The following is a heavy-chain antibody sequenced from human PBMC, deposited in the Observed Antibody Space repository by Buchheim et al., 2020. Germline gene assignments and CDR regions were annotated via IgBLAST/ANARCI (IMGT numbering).Heavy chain of an antibody. J-gene: IGHJ6*02. CDR3: AKDVGYWVRAYGMDV. CDR1: GFTFSSYG. CDR2: ISYDGSNK. V-gene: IGHV3-30*18. Sequence: VQLLESGGGLVQPGGSLRLSCAASGFTFSSYGMHWVRQAPGKGLEWVAVISYDGSNKYYADSVKGRFTISRDNSKNTLYLQMNSLRAEDTAVYYCAKDVGYWVRAYGMDVWGQGTT. D-gene: IGHD2-21*01.